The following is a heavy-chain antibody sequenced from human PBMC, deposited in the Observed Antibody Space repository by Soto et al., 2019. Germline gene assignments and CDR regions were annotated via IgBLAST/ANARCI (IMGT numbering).Heavy chain of an antibody. CDR1: GFTFSDYY. J-gene: IGHJ4*02. CDR3: ARLRARTWYMGGYLDY. CDR2: IVSSSSYT. V-gene: IGHV3-11*06. D-gene: IGHD6-13*01. Sequence: PGGSLRLSCAASGFTFSDYYMSWIRQAPGKGLEWVSYIVSSSSYTNYADSVKGRFTISRDNAKNSLYLEMNSLRAEDTAVYYCARLRARTWYMGGYLDYWGQGTLVTVSS.